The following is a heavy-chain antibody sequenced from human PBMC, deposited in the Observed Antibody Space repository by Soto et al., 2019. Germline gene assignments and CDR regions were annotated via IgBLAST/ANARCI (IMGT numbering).Heavy chain of an antibody. CDR2: ITPFNGNT. CDR1: GYTFTYRY. J-gene: IGHJ4*02. V-gene: IGHV1-45*02. Sequence: PSVKVSCKASGYTFTYRYLHWVRQAPGQALEWMGWITPFNGNTNYAQKFQDRVTITRDRSMSTAYMELSSLRSEDTAMYYCASEGDSSGYLYFDYWGQGTLVTVSS. D-gene: IGHD3-22*01. CDR3: ASEGDSSGYLYFDY.